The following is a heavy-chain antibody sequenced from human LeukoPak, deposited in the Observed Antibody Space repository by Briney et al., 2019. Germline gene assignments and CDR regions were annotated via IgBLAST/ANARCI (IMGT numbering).Heavy chain of an antibody. D-gene: IGHD5-24*01. CDR3: AKDDAWLQYGN. J-gene: IGHJ4*02. CDR1: GFTFSDYY. Sequence: GGSLRLSCAASGFTFSDYYMSWIRQAPGKGLEWVSSVKGRFTISRDNAKNSLYLQMNSLRPEDTAVYYCAKDDAWLQYGNWGRGTLVTVSS. V-gene: IGHV3-11*01.